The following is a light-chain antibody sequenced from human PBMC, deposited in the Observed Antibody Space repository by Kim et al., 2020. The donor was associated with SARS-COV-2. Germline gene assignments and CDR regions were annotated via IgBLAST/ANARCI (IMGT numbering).Light chain of an antibody. CDR3: NSRESSANHWM. Sequence: SSELTQDPAVSVALGQTVRITCQGDSLRSYYASWYRQKPGQAPVLVFYGKNNRPSGIPDRFSGSYSGNTASLTITAAQAEDEADYYCNSRESSANHWMFGGGTQLTVL. CDR2: GKN. V-gene: IGLV3-19*01. J-gene: IGLJ3*02. CDR1: SLRSYY.